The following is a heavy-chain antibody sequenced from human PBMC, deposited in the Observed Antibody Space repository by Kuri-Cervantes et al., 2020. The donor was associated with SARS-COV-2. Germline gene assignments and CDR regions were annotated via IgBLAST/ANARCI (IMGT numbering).Heavy chain of an antibody. Sequence: GGSLRLSCAASGFTFSSYGMHWVRQAPGKGLEWVAFIRYDGSNKYYADSVKGRFTISRDNSKNSLYLQMNSLRAEDTAVYYCARDNLWLDYYYMDVWGKGTTVTVSS. V-gene: IGHV3-30*02. D-gene: IGHD2-21*01. J-gene: IGHJ6*03. CDR3: ARDNLWLDYYYMDV. CDR2: IRYDGSNK. CDR1: GFTFSSYG.